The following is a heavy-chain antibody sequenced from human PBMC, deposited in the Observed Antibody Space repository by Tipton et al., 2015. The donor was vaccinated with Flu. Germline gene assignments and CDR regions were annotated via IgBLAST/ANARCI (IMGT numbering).Heavy chain of an antibody. Sequence: TLSLTCTVSGYSISSGYYWGWIRQPPGKGLEWIGSIYTSGSTNYNPSLKSRVTILVDTSRNRFSLKLSSVTAADTAVYYCARRKTVTTRLTYFDYWGQGTLVTVSS. CDR1: GYSISSGYY. J-gene: IGHJ4*02. D-gene: IGHD4-17*01. V-gene: IGHV4-38-2*02. CDR3: ARRKTVTTRLTYFDY. CDR2: IYTSGST.